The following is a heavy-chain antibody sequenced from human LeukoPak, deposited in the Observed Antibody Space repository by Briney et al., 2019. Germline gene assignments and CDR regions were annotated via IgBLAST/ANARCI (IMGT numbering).Heavy chain of an antibody. Sequence: ASVKVSCKASGYTFTSYDINGVRQATGQGLEWMRWMNPNSGNTGYAQKFQGRVTMTRNTSTSTVYMELSSLRSEDTAVYYCARFAVHRRIAVTGQLGLDYWGRGTLVTVSS. V-gene: IGHV1-8*01. CDR3: ARFAVHRRIAVTGQLGLDY. D-gene: IGHD6-19*01. CDR1: GYTFTSYD. CDR2: MNPNSGNT. J-gene: IGHJ4*02.